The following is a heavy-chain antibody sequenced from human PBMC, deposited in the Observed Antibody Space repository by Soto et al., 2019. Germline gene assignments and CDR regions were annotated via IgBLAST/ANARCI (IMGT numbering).Heavy chain of an antibody. CDR1: GISITSSY. D-gene: IGHD2-15*01. CDR3: ARGRHCFAP. Sequence: SETLSLTCTVSGISITSSYWNWFRQSPGKGLEWIGQISDRGDINYNPPLESRVAISTDTSKNQVSLTLTAVNAADTAAYFCARGRHCFAPWGQGPLAPFSS. J-gene: IGHJ5*02. CDR2: ISDRGDI. V-gene: IGHV4-59*08.